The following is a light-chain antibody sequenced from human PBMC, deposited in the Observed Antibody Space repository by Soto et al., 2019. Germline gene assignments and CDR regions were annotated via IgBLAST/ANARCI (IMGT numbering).Light chain of an antibody. Sequence: DIRVTQSPSSLSASLGDRVTISCRTSQSIDNYLHWYQQKPGKAPRLLISAATSLQSGVPSNFRGSGSGTDFTLTITSLQPEDFAAYFCQQTYTTPHTFGGGTKVEIK. CDR3: QQTYTTPHT. CDR2: AAT. J-gene: IGKJ4*01. CDR1: QSIDNY. V-gene: IGKV1-39*01.